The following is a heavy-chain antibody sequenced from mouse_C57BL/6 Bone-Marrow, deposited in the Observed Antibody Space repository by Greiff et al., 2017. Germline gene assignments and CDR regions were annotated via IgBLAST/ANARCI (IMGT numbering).Heavy chain of an antibody. CDR1: GFNIKDDY. D-gene: IGHD2-2*01. Sequence: VQLQQSGAELVRPGASVKLSCTASGFNIKDDYMHWVKQRPEQGLEWIGWIDPENGDTEYASKFQGKATITADPSSNIAYLQLSSLTSEDTAVYYCTTSRSTMVKTRAYWGQGTLVTVSA. V-gene: IGHV14-4*01. CDR3: TTSRSTMVKTRAY. CDR2: IDPENGDT. J-gene: IGHJ3*01.